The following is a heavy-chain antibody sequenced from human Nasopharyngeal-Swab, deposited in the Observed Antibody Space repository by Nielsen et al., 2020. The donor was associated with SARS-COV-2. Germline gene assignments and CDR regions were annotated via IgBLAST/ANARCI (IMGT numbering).Heavy chain of an antibody. CDR1: GYTFRGYY. D-gene: IGHD7-27*01. J-gene: IGHJ4*02. CDR2: IYPDTGGT. Sequence: ASVNVSCKASGYTFRGYYMHWVRQAPGQGLEWLGWIYPDTGGTNYAQKFQGRVTMTWDTSTSTAYMELSRLRSDDTAVYYCARDATGDEYFDYWGQGTLVTVSS. V-gene: IGHV1-2*02. CDR3: ARDATGDEYFDY.